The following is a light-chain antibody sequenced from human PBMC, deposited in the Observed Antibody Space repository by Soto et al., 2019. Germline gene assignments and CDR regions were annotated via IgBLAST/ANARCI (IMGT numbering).Light chain of an antibody. J-gene: IGLJ1*01. Sequence: QSVLTQPPSASGTPGQRVSISCSGSSPNIGSNYVYWYQQLPGAAPKLIIYDVSRRPSGVPDRFSGSKYGSTASLTISGLQAEDEADYYCCSYGGSHSIDVFGTGTKVTVL. CDR3: CSYGGSHSIDV. CDR2: DVS. V-gene: IGLV1-47*02. CDR1: SPNIGSNY.